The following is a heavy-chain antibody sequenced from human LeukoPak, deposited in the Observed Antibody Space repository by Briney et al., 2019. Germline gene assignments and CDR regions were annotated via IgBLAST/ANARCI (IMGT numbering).Heavy chain of an antibody. D-gene: IGHD2-2*01. CDR1: GFTFSSYS. CDR2: ISSTGTYI. Sequence: GGSLRLSCAASGFTFSSYSVNWVRQAPGKGLEWVSSISSTGTYIYYADSVKGRFTISRDNAKNSLYLQMNSLRAEGTAVYYCARDPSVVPAAVNWFDPWGQGTLVTVSS. J-gene: IGHJ5*02. CDR3: ARDPSVVPAAVNWFDP. V-gene: IGHV3-21*01.